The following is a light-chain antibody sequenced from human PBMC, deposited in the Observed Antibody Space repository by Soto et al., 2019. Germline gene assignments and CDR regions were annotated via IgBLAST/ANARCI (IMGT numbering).Light chain of an antibody. CDR2: EVS. Sequence: QSALTQPASVSGSRGQSITIYCAATSSDVGGYNYVSWYQQHPGKAPKLIIYEVSNRPSGVSNRFSGSRSGNTASLTISGLQAEDEADYYCSSYSSSSTYVFGTGTKVTVL. V-gene: IGLV2-14*01. J-gene: IGLJ1*01. CDR1: SSDVGGYNY. CDR3: SSYSSSSTYV.